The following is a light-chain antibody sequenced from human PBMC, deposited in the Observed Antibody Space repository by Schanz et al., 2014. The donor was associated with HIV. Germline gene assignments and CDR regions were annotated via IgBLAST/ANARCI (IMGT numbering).Light chain of an antibody. V-gene: IGLV2-14*03. J-gene: IGLJ1*01. CDR2: DVT. Sequence: QSALTQPTSVSGSPGQSITISCTGASMAFSSSNFVSWYQQHPGEAPRLIIYDVTSRPSGVSARFSASKTGETASLTISGLQAADEADYYCASFSTSDTPIFGTGTKLTVL. CDR3: ASFSTSDTPI. CDR1: SMAFSSSNF.